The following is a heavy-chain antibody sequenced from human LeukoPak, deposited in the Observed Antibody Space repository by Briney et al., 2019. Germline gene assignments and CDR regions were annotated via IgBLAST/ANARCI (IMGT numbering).Heavy chain of an antibody. Sequence: SQTLSLTCTVSADSLSSGGYYWAWIRQFPGKGLESIGFIHHSGRSRHNPSLKDRVAISVDTSRKQFALKLSSVTAADTAMYYCARGGNRFGGFYFDYWGQGIQVIVSS. V-gene: IGHV4-31*03. CDR1: ADSLSSGGYY. J-gene: IGHJ4*02. D-gene: IGHD3-10*01. CDR2: IHHSGRS. CDR3: ARGGNRFGGFYFDY.